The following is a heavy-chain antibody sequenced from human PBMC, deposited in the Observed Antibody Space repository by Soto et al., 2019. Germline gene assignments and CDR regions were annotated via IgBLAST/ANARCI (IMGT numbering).Heavy chain of an antibody. CDR2: INGDGSFT. CDR3: AREIYDDYDSSGFDH. Sequence: AGGSLRLSRSTSAFTFKKRSSPWVPPGPGKGPGCVSRINGDGSFTSYADAVKGRFTISRDNAKNTLSLQMNSLRAEDTAVYYCAREIYDDYDSSGFDHWGQGTLVTVSS. CDR1: AFTFKKRS. V-gene: IGHV3-74*01. D-gene: IGHD3-22*01. J-gene: IGHJ4*02.